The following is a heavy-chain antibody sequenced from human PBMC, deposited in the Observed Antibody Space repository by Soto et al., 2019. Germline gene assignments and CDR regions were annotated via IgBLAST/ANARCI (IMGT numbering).Heavy chain of an antibody. D-gene: IGHD1-26*01. Sequence: PGGSLRLSCAASGFTFSIYGMHWVRQAPGKGLEWVAVIWYDGSNQYYADSVKGRFTISRDNSKNTLYLQMNSLRAEDTAVYYCARDFSGSYQYFDYWGQGT. CDR3: ARDFSGSYQYFDY. J-gene: IGHJ4*02. V-gene: IGHV3-33*01. CDR2: IWYDGSNQ. CDR1: GFTFSIYG.